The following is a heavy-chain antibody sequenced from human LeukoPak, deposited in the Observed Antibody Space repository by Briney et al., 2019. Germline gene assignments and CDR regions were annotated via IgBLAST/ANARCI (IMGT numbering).Heavy chain of an antibody. D-gene: IGHD3-9*01. V-gene: IGHV3-30-3*01. CDR3: ARDLTGYLYYGMDV. Sequence: PWRSLRLSCAASGFTFRSYAMFWVRQAPGKGLEWVAVISYDGSNKYYADAVKGRFTISRDNSKNTMYLQMNSLRAEDTAVYYCARDLTGYLYYGMDVWGQGTTVTVSS. CDR2: ISYDGSNK. CDR1: GFTFRSYA. J-gene: IGHJ6*02.